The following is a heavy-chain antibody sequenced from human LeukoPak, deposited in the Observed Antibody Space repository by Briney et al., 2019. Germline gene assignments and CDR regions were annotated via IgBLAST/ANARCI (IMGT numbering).Heavy chain of an antibody. CDR2: ISGSGGST. CDR1: GFTFSSYG. CDR3: AKEGYYDSRMDV. D-gene: IGHD3-22*01. Sequence: GGSLRLSYAASGFTFSSYGMSWVRQAPGKGLEWVSAISGSGGSTYYADSVKGRFTISRDNSKNTLYLQMNSLRAEDTAVYYCAKEGYYDSRMDVWGKGTTVTISS. V-gene: IGHV3-23*01. J-gene: IGHJ6*04.